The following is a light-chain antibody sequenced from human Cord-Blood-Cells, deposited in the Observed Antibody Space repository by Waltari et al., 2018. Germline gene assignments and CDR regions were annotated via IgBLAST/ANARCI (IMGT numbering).Light chain of an antibody. CDR2: GNS. Sequence: QSVLTQPPSVSGAPGQRVTITCTWSSPNIGAGSDAHWYQQLPGTAPKLLIYGNSNRPSGVPDRFSGSKSGTSASLAITGLQAEDEADYYCQSYDSSLSGYVFGGGTKLTVL. CDR1: SPNIGAGSD. CDR3: QSYDSSLSGYV. J-gene: IGLJ2*01. V-gene: IGLV1-40*01.